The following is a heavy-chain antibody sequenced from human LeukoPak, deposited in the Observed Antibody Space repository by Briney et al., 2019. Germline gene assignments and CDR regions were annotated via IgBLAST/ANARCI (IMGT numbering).Heavy chain of an antibody. V-gene: IGHV1-8*03. CDR3: ARGGALDYYGSGSYTSV. CDR1: GYTFASYD. J-gene: IGHJ3*01. Sequence: ASVKVSCKASGYTFASYDINWVRQATGQGLEWMGWMNPNSGNTGYAQKFQGRVTITRNTSISTAYMELSSLRSEDTAVYYCARGGALDYYGSGSYTSVWGQGTMVTVSS. D-gene: IGHD3-10*01. CDR2: MNPNSGNT.